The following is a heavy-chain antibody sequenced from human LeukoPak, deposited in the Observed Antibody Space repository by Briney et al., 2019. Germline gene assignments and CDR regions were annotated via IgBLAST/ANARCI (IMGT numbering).Heavy chain of an antibody. J-gene: IGHJ4*02. V-gene: IGHV4-34*01. CDR1: GGSFSGYY. Sequence: SETLSLTCAVYGGSFSGYYWSWIRQPPGKRLEWIGEINHSGSTNYNPSLKSRVTISVDTSKNQFSLKLSSVTAADTAVYYCARSSIAEAHDYWGQGTLVTVSS. CDR3: ARSSIAEAHDY. D-gene: IGHD6-13*01. CDR2: INHSGST.